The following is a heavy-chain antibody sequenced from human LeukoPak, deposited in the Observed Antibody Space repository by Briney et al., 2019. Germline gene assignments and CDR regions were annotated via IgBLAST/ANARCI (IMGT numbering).Heavy chain of an antibody. CDR1: GGTFSSYA. CDR3: ATSSYCSSTSCYGYYYYYYGMGV. V-gene: IGHV1-69*06. J-gene: IGHJ6*04. Sequence: ASVKVSCKASGGTFSSYAISWVRQAPGQGLEWMGGIIPIFGTAIYAQKFQGRVTMTEDTSTDTAYMELSSLRSEDTAVYYCATSSYCSSTSCYGYYYYYYGMGVWGKGTTVTVSS. D-gene: IGHD2-2*01. CDR2: IIPIFGTA.